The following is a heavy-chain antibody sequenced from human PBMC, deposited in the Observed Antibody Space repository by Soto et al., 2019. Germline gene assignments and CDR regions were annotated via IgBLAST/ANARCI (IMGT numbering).Heavy chain of an antibody. CDR3: ARGSGYSGYDGNYYYYGMDV. V-gene: IGHV4-59*01. CDR1: GGSISSYY. CDR2: IYYSGST. Sequence: SETLSLTCTVSGGSISSYYWSWIRQPPGKGLEWIGYIYYSGSTNYNPSLKSRVTISVDTSKNQFSLKLSSVTAADTAVYYCARGSGYSGYDGNYYYYGMDVWGQGTTVTVSS. J-gene: IGHJ6*02. D-gene: IGHD5-12*01.